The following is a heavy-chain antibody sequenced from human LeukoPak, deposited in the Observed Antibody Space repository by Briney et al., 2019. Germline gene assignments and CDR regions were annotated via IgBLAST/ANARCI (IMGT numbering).Heavy chain of an antibody. J-gene: IGHJ6*03. CDR3: ARDGYCSSTSCLSPGRYYYMDV. V-gene: IGHV1-69*13. CDR2: IIPIFGTA. D-gene: IGHD2-2*03. Sequence: ASVKVSCKASGYTFTSYGISWVRQAPGQGLEWMGGIIPIFGTANYAQKFQGRVTITADEATSTAYMELSSLRSEDTAVYYCARDGYCSSTSCLSPGRYYYMDVWGKGTTVTVSS. CDR1: GYTFTSYG.